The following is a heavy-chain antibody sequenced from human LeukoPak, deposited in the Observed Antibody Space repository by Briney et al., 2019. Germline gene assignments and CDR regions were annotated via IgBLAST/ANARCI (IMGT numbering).Heavy chain of an antibody. D-gene: IGHD4/OR15-4a*01. Sequence: PSETLSLTCAVFGVSISGSGHYRGWIRQPPGKGLEWIGNIYHSGSTYYNASLQSRVTISVDTSKNQFSLKLTSVTVADTAVYYCARRRLFLAHAFDIWGQGTMVTVSS. J-gene: IGHJ3*02. CDR3: ARRRLFLAHAFDI. CDR2: IYHSGST. V-gene: IGHV4-39*07. CDR1: GVSISGSGHY.